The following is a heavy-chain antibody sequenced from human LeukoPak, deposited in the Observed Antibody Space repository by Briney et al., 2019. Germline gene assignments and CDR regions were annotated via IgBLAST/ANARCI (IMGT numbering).Heavy chain of an antibody. V-gene: IGHV3-48*03. CDR1: GFTFSSYE. CDR3: AREIRYCSGSKCYLFDY. Sequence: PGGSLRLSCAASGFTFSSYEMNWFRQAPGKGLEWVSYISSSGSTIYYADSVKGRFTISRDNAKNSLYLQMNSLRAEDTAVYYCAREIRYCSGSKCYLFDYWGQGTLVTVSS. CDR2: ISSSGSTI. D-gene: IGHD2-15*01. J-gene: IGHJ4*02.